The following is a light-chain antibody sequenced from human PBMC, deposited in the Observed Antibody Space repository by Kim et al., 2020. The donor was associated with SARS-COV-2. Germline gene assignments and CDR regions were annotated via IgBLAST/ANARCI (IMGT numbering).Light chain of an antibody. CDR3: QQYNNWPLT. CDR2: GAS. V-gene: IGKV3-15*01. Sequence: IVMTQSPATLSVSPGERATLSCRASQSVSSKLGWYQQKPGQAPRLLIYGASTRATGIPARFSGSGSGTEFTLTISSLQSEDFAVYYCQQYNNWPLTFGGGTKLEIK. CDR1: QSVSSK. J-gene: IGKJ4*01.